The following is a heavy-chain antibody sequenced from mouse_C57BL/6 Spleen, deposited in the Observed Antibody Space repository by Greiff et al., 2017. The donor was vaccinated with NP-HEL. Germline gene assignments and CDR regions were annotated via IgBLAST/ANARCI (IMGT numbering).Heavy chain of an antibody. Sequence: EVKLEESGEGLVKPGGSLKLSCAASGFTFGSYAMSWVRQTPEKRLEWVAYISSGGDYIYYADTVKGRFTISRDNARNTLYLQMSSLKSEDTAMYYCTSGYYDYDAGRSPFAYWGQGTLVTVSA. CDR1: GFTFGSYA. D-gene: IGHD2-4*01. V-gene: IGHV5-9-1*02. CDR3: TSGYYDYDAGRSPFAY. CDR2: ISSGGDYI. J-gene: IGHJ3*01.